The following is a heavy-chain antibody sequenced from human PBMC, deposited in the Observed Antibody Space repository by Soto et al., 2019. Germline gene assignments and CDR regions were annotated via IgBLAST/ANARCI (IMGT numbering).Heavy chain of an antibody. V-gene: IGHV5-51*01. CDR1: GYSFTSYW. J-gene: IGHJ5*02. CDR3: ARRGIAARFIDWFDP. Sequence: GESLKISCKGSGYSFTSYWIGWVRQMPGKGLEWMGIIYPGDSDTRYSPSFQGQVTISADKSISTAYLQWSSLKASDTAMYYCARRGIAARFIDWFDPWGQGTLVTVSS. CDR2: IYPGDSDT. D-gene: IGHD6-6*01.